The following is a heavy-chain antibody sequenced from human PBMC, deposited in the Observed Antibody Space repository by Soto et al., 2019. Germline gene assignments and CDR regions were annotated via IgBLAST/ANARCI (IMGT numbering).Heavy chain of an antibody. CDR3: ATPIVAFY. V-gene: IGHV1-3*01. D-gene: IGHD5-12*01. Sequence: QVQLVQSGAEVKKPGASVKVSCKASGYTFTSYAIHWVRQAPGQRLEWMGWINAGNGNTKYSQKFQGRVIITRDTSACTAYMELRSLRSEDTAVYYCATPIVAFYWGQGTLVTVSS. CDR2: INAGNGNT. J-gene: IGHJ4*02. CDR1: GYTFTSYA.